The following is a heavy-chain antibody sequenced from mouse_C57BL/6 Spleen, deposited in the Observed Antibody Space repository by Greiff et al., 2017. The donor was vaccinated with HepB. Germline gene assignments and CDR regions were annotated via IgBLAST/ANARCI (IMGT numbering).Heavy chain of an antibody. Sequence: EVQLQQSGPELVKPGASVKISCKASGYTFTDYYMNWVKQSHGKSLEWIGDINPNNGGTSYNQKFKGKATLTVDKSSSTAYMELRSLTSEDSAVYYCARHYYYGSSPFDYWGQGTTLTVSS. V-gene: IGHV1-26*01. J-gene: IGHJ2*01. CDR2: INPNNGGT. D-gene: IGHD1-1*01. CDR1: GYTFTDYY. CDR3: ARHYYYGSSPFDY.